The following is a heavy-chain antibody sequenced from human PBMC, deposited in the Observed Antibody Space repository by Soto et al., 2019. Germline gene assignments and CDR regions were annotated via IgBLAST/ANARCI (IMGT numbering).Heavy chain of an antibody. J-gene: IGHJ4*02. CDR1: GFTFSDAW. CDR3: TTDRGRRAGYDQDY. V-gene: IGHV3-15*01. CDR2: IKSKTDGGTT. D-gene: IGHD5-18*01. Sequence: EVQLVESGGGLVKPGGSLRLSCAASGFTFSDAWMSWVRQAPGKGLEWVGRIKSKTDGGTTDYAAPVKGRFTISRDDSKDTLYLQMNSLKTDDTAVYYCTTDRGRRAGYDQDYWGQGTLVTVSS.